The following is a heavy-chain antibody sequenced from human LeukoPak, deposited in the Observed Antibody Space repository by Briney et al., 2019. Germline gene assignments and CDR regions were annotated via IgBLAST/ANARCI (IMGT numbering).Heavy chain of an antibody. V-gene: IGHV5-51*01. Sequence: GESLEISCQGSGSIFTSYWIGWGRPVPGKGLEGMGIIYPGDSDTRYSPSFQGQVTISADKSISAAYLQWSSLKASDTAMYYCARQGDYYGSGSYGMDVWGKGTTVTVSS. CDR3: ARQGDYYGSGSYGMDV. CDR1: GSIFTSYW. CDR2: IYPGDSDT. J-gene: IGHJ6*04. D-gene: IGHD3-10*01.